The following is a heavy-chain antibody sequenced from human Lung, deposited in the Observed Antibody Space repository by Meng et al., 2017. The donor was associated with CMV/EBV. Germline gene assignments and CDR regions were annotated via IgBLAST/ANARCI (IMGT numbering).Heavy chain of an antibody. CDR3: AQGPPFDY. V-gene: IGHV3-9*01. CDR2: ISWDSGRK. Sequence: SWAASGFTFEHYAIHWVRKAPGKGLEWVSGISWDSGRKGYADSVKGRFTVSRDNAKNSLYLQMNSLTAEDTAVYYCAQGPPFDYWGQGTLVTVSS. J-gene: IGHJ4*02. CDR1: GFTFEHYA.